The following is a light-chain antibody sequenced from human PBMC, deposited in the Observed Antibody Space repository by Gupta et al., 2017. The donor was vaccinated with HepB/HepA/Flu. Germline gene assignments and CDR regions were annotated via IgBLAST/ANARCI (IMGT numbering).Light chain of an antibody. CDR1: QSVLYSSTNKNY. Sequence: DIVMTQFPDSLAVSLGERATINCRSSQSVLYSSTNKNYLAWYQQKPGQPPKRLISWASTRESWVPDRFSGSGSGTDFTLTISSLQAEDVAVYYCQQYYGARCSFGQGTRLEIK. CDR2: WAS. CDR3: QQYYGARCS. V-gene: IGKV4-1*01. J-gene: IGKJ2*01.